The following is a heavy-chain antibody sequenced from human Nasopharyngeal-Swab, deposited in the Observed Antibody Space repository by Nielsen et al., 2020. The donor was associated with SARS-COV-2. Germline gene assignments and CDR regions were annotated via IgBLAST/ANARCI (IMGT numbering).Heavy chain of an antibody. J-gene: IGHJ4*02. CDR2: IIPIFGTA. D-gene: IGHD2-15*01. CDR3: ARDSVVYGWELLN. CDR1: GGTFSSYA. V-gene: IGHV1-69*13. Sequence: SVKVSCKASGGTFSSYAISWVRQAPGQGLEWMGGIIPIFGTANYAQKFQGRVTITEDESTSTAYMELSSLRSEDTAVYYCARDSVVYGWELLNWGQGTLVTVSS.